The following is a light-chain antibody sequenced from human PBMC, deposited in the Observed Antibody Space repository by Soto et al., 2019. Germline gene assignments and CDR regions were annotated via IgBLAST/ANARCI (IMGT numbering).Light chain of an antibody. J-gene: IGLJ3*02. CDR1: FNDVGRYDL. CDR3: YSYSSISPLV. V-gene: IGLV2-23*01. Sequence: QSVLTQPASVSGSPGQSITISCTGTFNDVGRYDLVSWYQQYPGKAPKLMIYEGSQRPSGVSNRFSGSKAGNTASLTISGLQAEDEAHYYCYSYSSISPLVFGGGTKLTVL. CDR2: EGS.